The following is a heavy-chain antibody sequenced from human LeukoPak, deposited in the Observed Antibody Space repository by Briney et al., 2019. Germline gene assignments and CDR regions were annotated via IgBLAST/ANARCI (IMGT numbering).Heavy chain of an antibody. J-gene: IGHJ3*02. Sequence: PGGSLRLSCAASGFTFSSYAMHWVRQAPGKGLEWVAVISYGGSNKYYADSVKGRFTISRDNSKNTLYLQMNSLRAEDTAVYYCARDRSTMIVVVTSLDAFDIWGQGTMVTVSS. CDR2: ISYGGSNK. V-gene: IGHV3-30-3*01. CDR1: GFTFSSYA. D-gene: IGHD3-22*01. CDR3: ARDRSTMIVVVTSLDAFDI.